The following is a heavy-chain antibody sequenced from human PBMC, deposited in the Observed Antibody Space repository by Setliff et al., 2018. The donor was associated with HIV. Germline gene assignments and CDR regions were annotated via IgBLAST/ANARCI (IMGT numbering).Heavy chain of an antibody. CDR1: GASVSSYY. CDR3: ARFLHNWLDP. Sequence: ASETLSLTCSVSGASVSSYYWTWIRRPAGKGLEWIGRFYSSGGTYYNPSFDSRVSMSIDTSKNQFLLKLTSVTAADTAVYYCARFLHNWLDPWGQGTLVTVSS. CDR2: FYSSGGT. V-gene: IGHV4-4*07. J-gene: IGHJ5*02.